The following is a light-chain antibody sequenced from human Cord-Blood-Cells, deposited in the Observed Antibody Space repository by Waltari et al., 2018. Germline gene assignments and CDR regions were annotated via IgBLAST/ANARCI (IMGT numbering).Light chain of an antibody. CDR3: QSYDSSLSGSV. J-gene: IGLJ3*02. CDR2: GNS. Sequence: QSVLPHPPSVSGAPGQRVTISCTGSSSTIGDGYDVHWYQQLPGTAPKLLIYGNSNRPSGVPDRFSGSKSGTSASLAITGLQAEDEADYYCQSYDSSLSGSVFGGGTKLTVL. CDR1: SSTIGDGYD. V-gene: IGLV1-40*01.